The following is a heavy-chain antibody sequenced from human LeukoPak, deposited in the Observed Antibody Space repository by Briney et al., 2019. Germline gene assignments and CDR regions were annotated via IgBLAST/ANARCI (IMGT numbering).Heavy chain of an antibody. CDR3: ARARRGGYDYQPVDY. CDR2: MNPNSGNT. J-gene: IGHJ4*02. D-gene: IGHD5-12*01. Sequence: ASVKVSCKASGYTFTSYDINWVRQATGQGLEWMGWMNPNSGNTGYAQKFQGRVTITRNTSISTAYMELSSLRSEDTAVYCCARARRGGYDYQPVDYWGQGTLVTVSS. V-gene: IGHV1-8*03. CDR1: GYTFTSYD.